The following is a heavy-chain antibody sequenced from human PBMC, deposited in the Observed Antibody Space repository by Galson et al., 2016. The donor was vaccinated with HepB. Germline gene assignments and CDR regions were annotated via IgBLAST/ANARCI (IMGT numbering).Heavy chain of an antibody. J-gene: IGHJ4*02. CDR3: VRLGTAAAVANRRGSVY. Sequence: ETLSLTCDVSGGSISSDYWWSWVRQPPGKGLEWIGEIHHRGRTNYNPSLTSRVTVSADMSRNQFFLSLTSVTAADTAIYYCVRLGTAAAVANRRGSVYWSQGTRVTVSS. CDR2: IHHRGRT. V-gene: IGHV4-4*02. D-gene: IGHD6-13*01. CDR1: GGSISSDYW.